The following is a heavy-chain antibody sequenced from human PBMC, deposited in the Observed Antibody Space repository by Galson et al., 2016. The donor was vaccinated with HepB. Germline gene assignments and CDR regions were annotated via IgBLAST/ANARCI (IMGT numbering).Heavy chain of an antibody. J-gene: IGHJ4*02. CDR2: IDTSSNSI. V-gene: IGHV3-48*02. Sequence: SLRLSCAASGFTFNTYSMNWVRQSPGKGLEWVSYIDTSSNSIVYADSVKGRFTISGDNAKSSLYLQMNSLREEDTALYYCVRDFRGSGTFGCWGQGILVTVSS. CDR1: GFTFNTYS. D-gene: IGHD2-15*01. CDR3: VRDFRGSGTFGC.